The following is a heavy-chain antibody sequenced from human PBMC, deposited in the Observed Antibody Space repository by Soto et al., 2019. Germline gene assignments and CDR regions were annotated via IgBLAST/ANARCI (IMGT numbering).Heavy chain of an antibody. D-gene: IGHD3-3*01. CDR2: INHSGIT. Sequence: QVQLQQWGAGLWKPSETLSLTCALYGGSFSGFYWSWIRQPPGKGLEWIGEINHSGITNYNPSLKSRVTISVDTSKNQFSLKLSSVTAADTAVYYCARGGGITTFGVVIEAFDIWGQGTMVTVAS. CDR1: GGSFSGFY. CDR3: ARGGGITTFGVVIEAFDI. V-gene: IGHV4-34*01. J-gene: IGHJ3*02.